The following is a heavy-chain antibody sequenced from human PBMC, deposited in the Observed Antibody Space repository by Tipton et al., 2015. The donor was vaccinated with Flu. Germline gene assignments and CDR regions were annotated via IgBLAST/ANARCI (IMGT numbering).Heavy chain of an antibody. CDR2: ISWNSGSI. V-gene: IGHV3-9*01. Sequence: SLRLSCAASGFTFDDYAMHWVRQAPGKGLEWVSGISWNSGSIGYADSVKGRFTISRDNAKNSLYLQMNSLRAEDTALYYCAKRARYSSSSGYFDYWGQGTLVTVSS. CDR1: GFTFDDYA. CDR3: AKRARYSSSSGYFDY. D-gene: IGHD6-6*01. J-gene: IGHJ4*02.